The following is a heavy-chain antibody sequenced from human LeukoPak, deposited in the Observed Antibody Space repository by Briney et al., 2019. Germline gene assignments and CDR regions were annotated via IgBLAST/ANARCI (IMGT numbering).Heavy chain of an antibody. V-gene: IGHV4-59*01. CDR3: ARDTKN. CDR2: IYNSGNT. Sequence: SETLSLTCTVSGGSISGYYWSWIRQPPGEGLEWIGYIYNSGNTNYNPSLKSRVTISVDTSKNQLSLKLTSVTAADTAVYYCARDTKNWGQGTLVTVSS. J-gene: IGHJ4*02. D-gene: IGHD1-1*01. CDR1: GGSISGYY.